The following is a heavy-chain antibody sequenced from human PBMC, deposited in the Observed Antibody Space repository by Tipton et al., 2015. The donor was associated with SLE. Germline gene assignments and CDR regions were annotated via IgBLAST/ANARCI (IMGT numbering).Heavy chain of an antibody. D-gene: IGHD2-15*01. Sequence: TLSLTCTVSGDSISSGYYWGWIRQPPGKGLAWIGNIYHSGSTYYSLSLKSRVSISVDTSKNQFSLKLSSVTAADTALYYCARLVAGFDYWGQGTLVTVSS. CDR3: ARLVAGFDY. V-gene: IGHV4-38-2*02. J-gene: IGHJ4*02. CDR2: IYHSGST. CDR1: GDSISSGYY.